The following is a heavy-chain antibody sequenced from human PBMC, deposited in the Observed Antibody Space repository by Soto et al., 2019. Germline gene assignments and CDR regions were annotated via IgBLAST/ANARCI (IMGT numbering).Heavy chain of an antibody. V-gene: IGHV3-23*01. Sequence: GGSLRLSCAASGFTFSSYAMSWVRQAPGKGLEWVSAISGSGGSTYYTDSVKGRFTISRDNSKNTLYLQMNSLRAEDTAVYYCAKDHPQNYHTVKYSSSFPLIDYWGQGTLVTVSS. CDR2: ISGSGGST. J-gene: IGHJ4*02. D-gene: IGHD6-6*01. CDR3: AKDHPQNYHTVKYSSSFPLIDY. CDR1: GFTFSSYA.